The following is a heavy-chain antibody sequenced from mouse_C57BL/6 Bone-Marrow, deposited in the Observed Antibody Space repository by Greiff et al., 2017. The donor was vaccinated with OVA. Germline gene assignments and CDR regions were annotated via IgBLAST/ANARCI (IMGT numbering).Heavy chain of an antibody. CDR3: ARGGYDYDYYFDY. CDR2: IHPNSGST. J-gene: IGHJ2*01. CDR1: GYTFTSYW. V-gene: IGHV1-64*01. D-gene: IGHD2-4*01. Sequence: VQLQQSGAELVKPGASVKLSCKASGYTFTSYWMHWVKQRPGQGLEWIGMIHPNSGSTNYNEKFKSKATLTVDKPSSTAYMQLSSLTSEDSAVYYCARGGYDYDYYFDYWGQGTTLTVSS.